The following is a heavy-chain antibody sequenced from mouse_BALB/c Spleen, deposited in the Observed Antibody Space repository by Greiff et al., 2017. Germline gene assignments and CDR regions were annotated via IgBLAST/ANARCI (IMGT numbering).Heavy chain of an antibody. CDR3: ASGRAWFAY. CDR2: ISSGGSYT. V-gene: IGHV5-9-3*01. J-gene: IGHJ3*01. Sequence: EVHLVESGGGLVKPGGSLKLSCAASGFTFSSYAMSWVRQTPEKRLEWVATISSGGSYTYYPDSVKGRSTISRDKAKNTLYLQMSSLRSEDTAMYYCASGRAWFAYWGQGTLVTVSA. CDR1: GFTFSSYA. D-gene: IGHD1-1*01.